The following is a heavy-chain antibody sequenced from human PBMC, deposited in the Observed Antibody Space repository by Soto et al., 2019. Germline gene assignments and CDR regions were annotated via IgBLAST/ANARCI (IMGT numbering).Heavy chain of an antibody. CDR2: INHSGST. J-gene: IGHJ4*02. Sequence: SETLSLTCAVYGGSFSGYYWSWIRQPPGKGLEWIGEINHSGSTNYKPSLKGRVTISVDTSKNQFSLKLSSVTAADTAVYYCATGHSGSSLFDYWGQGTLVPVSS. D-gene: IGHD1-26*01. CDR1: GGSFSGYY. CDR3: ATGHSGSSLFDY. V-gene: IGHV4-34*01.